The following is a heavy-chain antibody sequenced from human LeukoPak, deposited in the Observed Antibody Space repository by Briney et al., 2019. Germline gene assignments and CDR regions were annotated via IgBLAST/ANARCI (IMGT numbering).Heavy chain of an antibody. CDR1: GGSISSGGYY. D-gene: IGHD2-8*01. Sequence: LSLTCTVSGGSISSGGYYWSWIRQAPGKGLVWVSRINTDRSSTSYADSVKGRFTISRDNAKNTLYLQMNSLRAEDTAVYYCARADCTNGVCSFDYWGQGTLVTVSS. CDR2: INTDRSST. V-gene: IGHV3-74*01. J-gene: IGHJ4*02. CDR3: ARADCTNGVCSFDY.